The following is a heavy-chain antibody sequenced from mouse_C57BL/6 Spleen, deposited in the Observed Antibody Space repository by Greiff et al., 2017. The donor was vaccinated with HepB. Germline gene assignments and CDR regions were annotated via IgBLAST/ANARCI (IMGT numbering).Heavy chain of an antibody. Sequence: VQLQQPGAELVRPGASVTLSCKASGYTFTDYEMHWVKQTPVHGLEWIGAIDPETGGTAYNQKFKGKAILTADKSSSTAYMELRSLTSEDSAVYYCTRDYYGMEYFDVWGTGTTVTVSS. CDR2: IDPETGGT. V-gene: IGHV1-15*01. D-gene: IGHD1-1*01. J-gene: IGHJ1*03. CDR3: TRDYYGMEYFDV. CDR1: GYTFTDYE.